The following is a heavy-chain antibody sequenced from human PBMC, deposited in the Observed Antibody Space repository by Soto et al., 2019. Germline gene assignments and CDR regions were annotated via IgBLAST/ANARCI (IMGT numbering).Heavy chain of an antibody. D-gene: IGHD7-27*01. CDR2: IYYTGST. CDR1: GSSINNHY. J-gene: IGHJ4*02. V-gene: IGHV4-59*11. Sequence: QVHLQESGPGLVKPSETLSLTCTVSGSSINNHYWSWIRQPPGKGLEWIGYIYYTGSTNYNPSLKSRVTMSVDTSKTQFSLNLTSLTAADTAIYYCAGANWYSEYWGQGTLVTVSS. CDR3: AGANWYSEY.